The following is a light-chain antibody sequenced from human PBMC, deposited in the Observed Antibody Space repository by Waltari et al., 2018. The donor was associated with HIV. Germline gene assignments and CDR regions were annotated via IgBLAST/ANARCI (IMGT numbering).Light chain of an antibody. CDR2: GNS. CDR3: QSYDSNLSGV. Sequence: QSVLTQPPSVSGAPGQRVTISCTGSSPNIGAGYDVHGYQQFPGTAPQLPICGNSNRASGVPDRFSGSKSGTSASLAITGLQAEEEADYYCQSYDSNLSGVFCGGTKLTVL. J-gene: IGLJ2*01. V-gene: IGLV1-40*01. CDR1: SPNIGAGYD.